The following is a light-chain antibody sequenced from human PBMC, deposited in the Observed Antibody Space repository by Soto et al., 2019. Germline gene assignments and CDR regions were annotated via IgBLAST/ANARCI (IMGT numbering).Light chain of an antibody. Sequence: QSVLTQPASVSGSPGQSITISCTGTSSDVGGYNYVSWYQQHPGKAPKLMIYEVSNRPSGVSKRFSGSKSGNTASLTISGLQAEDEADYYCSSYTSSSTLGFGGGTKLTVL. J-gene: IGLJ2*01. CDR3: SSYTSSSTLG. V-gene: IGLV2-14*01. CDR2: EVS. CDR1: SSDVGGYNY.